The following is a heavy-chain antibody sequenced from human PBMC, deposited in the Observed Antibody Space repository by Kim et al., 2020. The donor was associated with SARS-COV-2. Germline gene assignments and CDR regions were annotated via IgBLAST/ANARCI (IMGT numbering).Heavy chain of an antibody. CDR1: GFTFSDYY. J-gene: IGHJ3*02. CDR2: ISSSSSYT. D-gene: IGHD3-22*01. V-gene: IGHV3-11*03. Sequence: GGSLRLSCAASGFTFSDYYMSWIRQAPGKGLEWVSYISSSSSYTNYADSVKDRFTISRDNAKNSLYLQMNSLRAEDTAVYYCATYYDSSGSSWTDAFDIWGQGTMVTVSS. CDR3: ATYYDSSGSSWTDAFDI.